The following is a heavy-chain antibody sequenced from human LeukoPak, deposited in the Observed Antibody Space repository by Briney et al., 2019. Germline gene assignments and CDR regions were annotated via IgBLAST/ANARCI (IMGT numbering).Heavy chain of an antibody. D-gene: IGHD3-10*01. V-gene: IGHV4-59*01. CDR2: IYYTGST. CDR1: GGSISSYY. CDR3: AGKYYYGSGGYYNNAFDY. Sequence: SETLSLTCTISGGSISSYYWSWIRQPPGKGLEWIGYIYYTGSTNHNPSLKSRVTISVDTSKNQFSLKLSSVTAADTAVYYCAGKYYYGSGGYYNNAFDYWGQGTLVTVSS. J-gene: IGHJ4*02.